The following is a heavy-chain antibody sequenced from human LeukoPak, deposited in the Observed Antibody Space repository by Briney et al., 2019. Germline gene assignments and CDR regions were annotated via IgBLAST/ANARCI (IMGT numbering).Heavy chain of an antibody. CDR2: IKPRNGVT. J-gene: IGHJ4*02. CDR1: GYTFIGYY. D-gene: IGHD3-22*01. V-gene: IGHV1-2*02. Sequence: ASVKVSCKASGYTFIGYYIHWVRQAPGQGLEWMGWIKPRNGVTNYAQKFQGRVTLTRDTTFNTAFLVLTRVRPDDPAVYYCARGDFSDTAAYYYDWGQGTLVTASS. CDR3: ARGDFSDTAAYYYD.